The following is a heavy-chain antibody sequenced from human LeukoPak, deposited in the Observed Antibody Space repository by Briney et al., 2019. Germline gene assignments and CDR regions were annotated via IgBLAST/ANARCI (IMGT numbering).Heavy chain of an antibody. CDR1: GFTFSSYS. J-gene: IGHJ3*02. V-gene: IGHV3-21*04. CDR2: ISSSSSYI. CDR3: ARAGSGSYYLDAFDI. Sequence: GGSLRLSCAASGFTFSSYSMNWVRQAPGKGLEWVSSISSSSSYIYYADSVKGRSTISRDNAKNSLHLQMNILRAEDTALYYCARAGSGSYYLDAFDIWGQGTMVTVSS. D-gene: IGHD3-10*01.